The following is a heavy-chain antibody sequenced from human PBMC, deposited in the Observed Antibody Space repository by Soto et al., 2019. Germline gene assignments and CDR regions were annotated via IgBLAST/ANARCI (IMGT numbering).Heavy chain of an antibody. J-gene: IGHJ5*01. D-gene: IGHD2-8*01. V-gene: IGHV1-18*01. Sequence: QVQLVQSGAEMKQPGASVKVSCKTSGYAFSGYRLSWVRQGPGQGLEWMGCISGYNGNTDYAQKFQGRVTMTTDTSTSTAYMELRSLRSDDTAVYYCARDLGPPNWFDSWGQGTLVIVSS. CDR3: ARDLGPPNWFDS. CDR1: GYAFSGYR. CDR2: ISGYNGNT.